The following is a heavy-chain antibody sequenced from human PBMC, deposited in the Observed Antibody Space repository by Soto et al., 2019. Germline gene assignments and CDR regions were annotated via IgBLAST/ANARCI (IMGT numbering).Heavy chain of an antibody. J-gene: IGHJ6*02. Sequence: QVQVVQSGAEVKTPGASVKVSCKASGYTFTNYGITWGRQAPGQGLEWMGWISAYNGNTNYAQKVQGRVTMTTDTSTNTAYMELRSLRSDDTAVYYCARDSGAWGSYRYTSYYYYGMDVWGQGTTVTVSS. CDR1: GYTFTNYG. D-gene: IGHD3-16*02. CDR3: ARDSGAWGSYRYTSYYYYGMDV. V-gene: IGHV1-18*04. CDR2: ISAYNGNT.